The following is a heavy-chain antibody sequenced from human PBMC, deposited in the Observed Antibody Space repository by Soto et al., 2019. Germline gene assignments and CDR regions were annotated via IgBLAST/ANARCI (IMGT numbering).Heavy chain of an antibody. CDR3: ARDRGSGSYSYGMDV. Sequence: QVQLQESGPGLVKPSQTLSLTCTVSGGSISSGGYYWSWIRQHPGKGLEWIGYIYYSGSTYYNPSLKSRVTISVDTSKNQFYLKLSSVTAADTAVYYCARDRGSGSYSYGMDVWGQGTTVTVSS. D-gene: IGHD3-10*01. CDR1: GGSISSGGYY. CDR2: IYYSGST. J-gene: IGHJ6*02. V-gene: IGHV4-31*03.